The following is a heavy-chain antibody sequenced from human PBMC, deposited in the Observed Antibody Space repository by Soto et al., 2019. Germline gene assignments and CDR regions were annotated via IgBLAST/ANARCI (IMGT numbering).Heavy chain of an antibody. CDR2: IYYSGST. CDR3: AREPST. Sequence: QVQLQESGPGLVKPSQTLSLTCTXSXXXXXXXXYYWSWIRQHPGKGLEWIGYIYYSGSTYYNPXXXXRXXXXXXXXXXXXXXXLSSVTAXDTAVYYCAREPSTWGPGTLVTVSS. J-gene: IGHJ5*02. V-gene: IGHV4-31*03. CDR1: XXXXXXXXYY.